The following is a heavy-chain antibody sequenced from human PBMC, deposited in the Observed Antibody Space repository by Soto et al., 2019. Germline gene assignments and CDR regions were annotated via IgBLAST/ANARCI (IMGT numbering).Heavy chain of an antibody. V-gene: IGHV3-23*05. J-gene: IGHJ5*02. D-gene: IGHD3-10*01. Sequence: VGSLRLSGAASGFTFGTTDMSWVRQAPGEGLEWVSTIDGSGRITYYADSVKGRFTISRDNSRNTVYLQMNSLRGDDTALYYCVKNSGWFNTWGQGALVTVSS. CDR1: GFTFGTTD. CDR3: VKNSGWFNT. CDR2: IDGSGRIT.